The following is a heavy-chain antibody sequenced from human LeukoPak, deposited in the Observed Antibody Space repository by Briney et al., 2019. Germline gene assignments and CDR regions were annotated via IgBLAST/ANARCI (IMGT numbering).Heavy chain of an antibody. V-gene: IGHV3-74*01. CDR2: INSNGSGT. J-gene: IGHJ4*02. CDR3: SGCWYGHY. D-gene: IGHD6-13*01. Sequence: GGSLRLSCAASGFTFSSYWMHWVRQAPGKGLVWVSRINSNGSGTSYADSVKGRFTISRDNAKNTLDLQMNSLRAEDTAVYYCSGCWYGHYWGQGTLVTVSS. CDR1: GFTFSSYW.